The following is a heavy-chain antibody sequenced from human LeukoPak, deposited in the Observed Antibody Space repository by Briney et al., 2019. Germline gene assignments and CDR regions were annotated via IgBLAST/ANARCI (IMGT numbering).Heavy chain of an antibody. Sequence: GASVRVSCKASGYTFITYEISWVRQATGQGLEWMGWMNPNSGNTGYAQKFQGRVTITRNTSISTAYMELSSLRSEDTAVYYCARGVGYDTSAYYYFDYWGQGTLVTVSS. V-gene: IGHV1-8*03. CDR1: GYTFITYE. CDR3: ARGVGYDTSAYYYFDY. CDR2: MNPNSGNT. D-gene: IGHD3-22*01. J-gene: IGHJ4*02.